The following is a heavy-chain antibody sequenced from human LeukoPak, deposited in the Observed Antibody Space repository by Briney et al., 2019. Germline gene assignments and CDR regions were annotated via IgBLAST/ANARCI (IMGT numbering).Heavy chain of an antibody. J-gene: IGHJ4*02. CDR2: ISSSSSYI. V-gene: IGHV3-21*01. CDR1: GFTFSSYS. D-gene: IGHD1-26*01. CDR3: ARVVGATDFDY. Sequence: GGSLRLSCAASGFTFSSYSMSWVRQAPGEGLEWVSSISSSSSYIYYADSVKGRFTISRDNAKNSLYLQMNSLRAEDTAVYYCARVVGATDFDYWGQGTLVTVSS.